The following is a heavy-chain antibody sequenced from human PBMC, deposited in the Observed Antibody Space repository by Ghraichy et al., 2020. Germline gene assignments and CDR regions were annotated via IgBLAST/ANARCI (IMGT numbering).Heavy chain of an antibody. Sequence: GGSLRLSGAASGFTFSNYGMHWVRQAPGKGLEWVAIIWYDGSTKYYADSVKGRFTISRDNSDSTLHLQMNSLRAEDTAVYYCARARADIVPTAFGVFDNWGQGTLVTVSS. V-gene: IGHV3-33*01. CDR1: GFTFSNYG. CDR3: ARARADIVPTAFGVFDN. J-gene: IGHJ4*02. CDR2: IWYDGSTK. D-gene: IGHD5-12*01.